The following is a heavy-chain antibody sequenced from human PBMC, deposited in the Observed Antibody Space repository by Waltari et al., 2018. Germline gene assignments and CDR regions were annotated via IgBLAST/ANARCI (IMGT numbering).Heavy chain of an antibody. D-gene: IGHD5-18*01. J-gene: IGHJ4*02. Sequence: QVQLQESGPGLVKPSPTLSLTCTVSGGSISSGSYYWSWIRQPAGKGLEWIGRIYTSGSTNYNPSLKSRVTISVDTSKNQFSLKLSSVTAADTAVYYCARGPTADTAMPNWGQGTLVTVSS. CDR3: ARGPTADTAMPN. V-gene: IGHV4-61*02. CDR2: IYTSGST. CDR1: GGSISSGSYY.